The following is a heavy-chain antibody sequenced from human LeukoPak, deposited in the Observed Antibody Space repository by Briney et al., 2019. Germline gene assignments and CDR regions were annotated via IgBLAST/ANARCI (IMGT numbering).Heavy chain of an antibody. CDR1: GGSISSYY. CDR3: ARGLAARTRKYYYYYYMDV. D-gene: IGHD6-13*01. Sequence: SETLSLTCTVSGGSISSYYWSWIRQPAGKGLEWIGRIYTSGSTNCNPSLKSRVTMSVDTSKNQFSLKLSSVTAADTAVYYCARGLAARTRKYYYYYYMDVWGKGTTVTVSS. J-gene: IGHJ6*03. V-gene: IGHV4-4*07. CDR2: IYTSGST.